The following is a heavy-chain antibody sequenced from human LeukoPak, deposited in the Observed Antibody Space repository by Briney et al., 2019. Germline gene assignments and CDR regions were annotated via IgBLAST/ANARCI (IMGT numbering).Heavy chain of an antibody. Sequence: PETLSLTCTVSGGSISSYYWSWIRQPPGKGLEWIGYIYYSGSTNYNPSLKSRVTISVDTSKNQFSLKLSSVTAADTAVYYCARHTGYYDILTGYYSYYGMDVWGQGTTVTVSS. J-gene: IGHJ6*02. CDR1: GGSISSYY. CDR2: IYYSGST. CDR3: ARHTGYYDILTGYYSYYGMDV. D-gene: IGHD3-9*01. V-gene: IGHV4-59*08.